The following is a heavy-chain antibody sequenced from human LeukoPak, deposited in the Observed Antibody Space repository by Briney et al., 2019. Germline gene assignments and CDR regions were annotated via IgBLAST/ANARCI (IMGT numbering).Heavy chain of an antibody. J-gene: IGHJ5*02. CDR1: GVSISSTSYC. CDR2: IYYSGRT. D-gene: IGHD3-10*01. Sequence: SETLSLTCTVSGVSISSTSYCWGWIRHPPGKGLEWIGSIYYSGRTYYNPSLKSRLTISVDTPKNQFSLKLSSVAAADTAVYYCAQSLGASTWFGNWFDPWGQGTLVTVSS. V-gene: IGHV4-39*01. CDR3: AQSLGASTWFGNWFDP.